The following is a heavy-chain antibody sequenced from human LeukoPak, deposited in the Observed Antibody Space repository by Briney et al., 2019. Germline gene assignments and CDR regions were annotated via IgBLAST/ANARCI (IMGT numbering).Heavy chain of an antibody. Sequence: GGSLRLSCAASGFTFSSYEMNWVRQAPGKGLEWVSYISSSGSTIYYADSVKGRFTISRDNSKNTRYLQMNSLRAEDTAVYYCAKDGVSRGCSGGSCHFDAFDIWGQGTMVTVSS. D-gene: IGHD2-15*01. J-gene: IGHJ3*02. CDR3: AKDGVSRGCSGGSCHFDAFDI. V-gene: IGHV3-48*03. CDR1: GFTFSSYE. CDR2: ISSSGSTI.